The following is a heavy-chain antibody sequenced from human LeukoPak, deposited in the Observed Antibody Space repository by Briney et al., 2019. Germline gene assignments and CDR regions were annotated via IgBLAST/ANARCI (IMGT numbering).Heavy chain of an antibody. J-gene: IGHJ4*02. D-gene: IGHD2-15*01. V-gene: IGHV3-30*18. CDR1: GFTFSSYG. CDR3: AKDTFATGYFDY. CDR2: ISYDGSNK. Sequence: GGSLRLSCAASGFTFSSYGMHWVRQAPGKGLEWVAVISYDGSNKYYADSVKGRFTISRDNSKNTLYLQMNSLRAEDTAVYYCAKDTFATGYFDYWGQGTQVTVSS.